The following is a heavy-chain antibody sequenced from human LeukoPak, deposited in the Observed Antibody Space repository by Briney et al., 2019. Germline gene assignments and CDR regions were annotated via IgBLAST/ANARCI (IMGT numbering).Heavy chain of an antibody. D-gene: IGHD3-3*01. CDR3: ARELEWLLYSHYYYYMDV. J-gene: IGHJ6*03. V-gene: IGHV1-69*05. CDR1: GGTFSSYA. Sequence: ASVKVSCKASGGTFSSYAIGWVRQAPGQGLEWMGRIIPIFGTANYAQKFQGRVTITTDESTSTAYMELSSLRSEDTAVYYCARELEWLLYSHYYYYMDVWGKGTTVTVSS. CDR2: IIPIFGTA.